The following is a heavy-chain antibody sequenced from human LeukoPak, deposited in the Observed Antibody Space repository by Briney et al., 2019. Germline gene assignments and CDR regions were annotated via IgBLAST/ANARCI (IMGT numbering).Heavy chain of an antibody. Sequence: SETLSLTCTVSGGSISNYYWSWIRQPAGKGLEWIGRIYTRGNTNYNPSLKSRVTMSVDTPKNEVSLKLTSVTAADTAVYFCARGGGTNDDFWSGYAYSFGYRGQGALVTVSS. J-gene: IGHJ4*02. D-gene: IGHD3-3*01. V-gene: IGHV4-4*07. CDR3: ARGGGTNDDFWSGYAYSFGY. CDR1: GGSISNYY. CDR2: IYTRGNT.